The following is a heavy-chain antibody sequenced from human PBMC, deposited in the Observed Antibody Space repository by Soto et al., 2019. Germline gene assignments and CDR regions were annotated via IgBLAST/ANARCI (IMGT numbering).Heavy chain of an antibody. CDR1: GYTFTSYY. Sequence: AASVKVSCKAPGYTFTSYYLNWVRQAPGQGLEWMGVINPHGGSTKYAQKFQGRITMTRDTSRSTVYMELSSLRSDDTAIYYCARSSGGNFGIIIEGSNWFDPWGQGTLVTVSS. CDR3: ARSSGGNFGIIIEGSNWFDP. V-gene: IGHV1-46*01. J-gene: IGHJ5*02. D-gene: IGHD3-3*01. CDR2: INPHGGST.